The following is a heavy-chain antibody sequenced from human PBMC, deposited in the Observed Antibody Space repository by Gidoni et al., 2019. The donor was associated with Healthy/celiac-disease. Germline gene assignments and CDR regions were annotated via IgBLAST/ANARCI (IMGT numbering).Heavy chain of an antibody. J-gene: IGHJ4*02. CDR2: ISSSSSTI. CDR3: ARALRPRYSGSTKDWIFDY. D-gene: IGHD1-26*01. Sequence: QLVESGGGLVHPGGSVRPSRLATVFIFSSYSLTWVRQAPGKGLEWISNISSSSSTIYYADSVKGRFTISRDNAKNSLYLQMNSLRDEDTAVYYCARALRPRYSGSTKDWIFDYWGQGTLVTVSS. CDR1: VFIFSSYS. V-gene: IGHV3-48*02.